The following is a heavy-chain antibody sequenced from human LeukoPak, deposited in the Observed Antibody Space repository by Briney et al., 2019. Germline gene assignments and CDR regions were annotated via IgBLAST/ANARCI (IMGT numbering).Heavy chain of an antibody. CDR2: ISSSSSYI. CDR1: GFTFSSYE. CDR3: ARDWGAYYYDSRGD. V-gene: IGHV3-21*01. Sequence: PGGSLRLSCAASGFTFSSYEMNWVRQAPGKGLEWVSSISSSSSYIYYADSVKGRFTISRDNAKNSLSLQMNSLRAEDTAVYYCARDWGAYYYDSRGDWGQWTMVTVSS. D-gene: IGHD3-22*01. J-gene: IGHJ3*01.